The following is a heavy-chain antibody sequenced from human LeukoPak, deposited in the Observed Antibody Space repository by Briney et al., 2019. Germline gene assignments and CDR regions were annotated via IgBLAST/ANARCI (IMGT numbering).Heavy chain of an antibody. J-gene: IGHJ3*02. CDR2: IYSGGST. Sequence: GGSLRLPWVGSGFNVKTNYMSWVRQAPGKGPGGGLLIYSGGSTYYEDVVKGRFNTIRKNCKNTMYLQVNTLRVEDTAVYYCARNGDYGSGSWKPFDIWGQGTVVTVSS. CDR3: ARNGDYGSGSWKPFDI. V-gene: IGHV3-66*01. D-gene: IGHD3-10*01. CDR1: GFNVKTNY.